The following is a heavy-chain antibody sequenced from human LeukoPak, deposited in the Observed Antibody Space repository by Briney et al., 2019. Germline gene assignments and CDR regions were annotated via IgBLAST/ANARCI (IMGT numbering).Heavy chain of an antibody. CDR2: INHSGST. Sequence: PSETLSLTCAVYGGSFSGYYWSWICQPPGKGLEWIGEINHSGSTNYNPSLKSRVTISVDTSKNQFSLKLSSVTAADTAVYYCARKRWFGEFDYYYYMDVWGKGTTVTVSS. V-gene: IGHV4-34*01. D-gene: IGHD3-10*01. J-gene: IGHJ6*03. CDR3: ARKRWFGEFDYYYYMDV. CDR1: GGSFSGYY.